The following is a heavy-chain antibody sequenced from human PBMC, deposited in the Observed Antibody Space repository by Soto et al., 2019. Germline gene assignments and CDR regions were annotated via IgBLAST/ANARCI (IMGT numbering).Heavy chain of an antibody. CDR1: GFTFSSYW. V-gene: IGHV3-74*01. J-gene: IGHJ6*02. CDR3: ARDGPQFLIMTTLVSDYYYGMDV. Sequence: GGSLRLSCAASGFTFSSYWMHWVRQAPGKGLLWVSRINSDGSSTSYADSVKGRFTISRDNAKNTLYLQMNSLRAEDTAVYYCARDGPQFLIMTTLVSDYYYGMDVWGQGTTVTVYS. D-gene: IGHD4-17*01. CDR2: INSDGSST.